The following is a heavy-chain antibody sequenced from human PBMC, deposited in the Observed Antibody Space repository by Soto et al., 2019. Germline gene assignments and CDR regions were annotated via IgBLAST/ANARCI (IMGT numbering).Heavy chain of an antibody. CDR3: ASHGGGLVVVPVGIRRFDP. CDR2: IYYSGNT. CDR1: GGSISSSYYY. D-gene: IGHD2-2*02. Sequence: QVQLQESGPGLVKPSETLSLTCTVSGGSISSSYYYWGWIRQPPGKGVEWIVSIYYSGNTYYNPSLKSRVTISVNTSKNQFSLTVTSVTAADTAVYYCASHGGGLVVVPVGIRRFDPWGQGTLVTVSS. V-gene: IGHV4-39*01. J-gene: IGHJ5*02.